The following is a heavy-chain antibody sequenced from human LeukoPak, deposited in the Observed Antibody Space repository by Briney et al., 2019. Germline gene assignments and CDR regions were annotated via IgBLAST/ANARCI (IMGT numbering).Heavy chain of an antibody. CDR3: ARVKHTFTFGGVIGRLYYFDY. J-gene: IGHJ4*02. D-gene: IGHD3-16*02. CDR1: GFTFSSYS. V-gene: IGHV3-21*01. Sequence: PGGSLRLSCAASGFTFSSYSMNWVRQAPGKGLEWVSSISSSSSYIYYADSVKGRFTISRDNAKNSLYLQMNSLRAEDTAVYYCARVKHTFTFGGVIGRLYYFDYWGQGTLVTVSS. CDR2: ISSSSSYI.